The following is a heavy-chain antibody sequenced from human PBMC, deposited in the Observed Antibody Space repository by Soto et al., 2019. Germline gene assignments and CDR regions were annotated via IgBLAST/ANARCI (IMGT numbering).Heavy chain of an antibody. J-gene: IGHJ4*02. CDR2: IIPIFGTA. Sequence: QVQLVQSGAEVKKPGSSVKVSCKASGGTFSSYAISWVRQAPGQGLEWMGGIIPIFGTANYAQKFQGRVTITADESTSTGYLELSSLRSEDTGVYYCARTGEWIQLWAPFDYWGQGTLVTVSS. CDR1: GGTFSSYA. D-gene: IGHD5-18*01. CDR3: ARTGEWIQLWAPFDY. V-gene: IGHV1-69*01.